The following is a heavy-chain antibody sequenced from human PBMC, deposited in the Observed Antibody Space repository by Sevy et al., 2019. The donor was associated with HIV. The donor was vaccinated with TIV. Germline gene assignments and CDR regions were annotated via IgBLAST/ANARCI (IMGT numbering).Heavy chain of an antibody. Sequence: GGSLRLSCAASGFTFSSYGMHWVRQAPGKGLEWVAVISYDGSNKYYADSVKGRFTISRDNSKNTLYLQMNSQRAEDTAVYYCAKEGGSSLLYYYYYYGMDVWGQGTTVTVSS. CDR1: GFTFSSYG. D-gene: IGHD6-13*01. V-gene: IGHV3-30*18. J-gene: IGHJ6*02. CDR2: ISYDGSNK. CDR3: AKEGGSSLLYYYYYYGMDV.